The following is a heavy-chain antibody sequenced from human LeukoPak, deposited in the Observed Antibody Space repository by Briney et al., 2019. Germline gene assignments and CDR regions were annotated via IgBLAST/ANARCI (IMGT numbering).Heavy chain of an antibody. CDR3: ARILGAGSSGWEEGFGY. J-gene: IGHJ4*02. V-gene: IGHV3-23*01. D-gene: IGHD6-19*01. CDR2: ISGSGSSA. CDR1: GFTFRSYG. Sequence: GESLRLSCAASGFTFRSYGMSWVRQAPGKGLEWVSAISGSGSSAYYADSVKGRFTISRDNAKNSLYLQMNSLRAEDTAVYYCARILGAGSSGWEEGFGYWGQGTLVTVSS.